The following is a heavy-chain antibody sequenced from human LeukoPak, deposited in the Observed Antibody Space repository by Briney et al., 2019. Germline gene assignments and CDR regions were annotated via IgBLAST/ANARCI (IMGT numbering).Heavy chain of an antibody. J-gene: IGHJ3*01. CDR2: ISGSDNRT. Sequence: GGSLRLSCAVSGFTFNNYWMTWVRQPPGKGLEWVSAISGSDNRTYYADSVKGRFTISRDNSKNTLFLQLNSLRADDTAVYYCARDSPFEWDVFGDSFDVWGQGTVVTVSS. V-gene: IGHV3-23*01. D-gene: IGHD1-26*01. CDR1: GFTFNNYW. CDR3: ARDSPFEWDVFGDSFDV.